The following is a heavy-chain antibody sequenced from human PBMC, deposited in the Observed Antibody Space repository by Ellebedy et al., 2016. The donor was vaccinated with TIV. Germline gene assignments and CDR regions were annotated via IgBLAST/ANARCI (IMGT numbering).Heavy chain of an antibody. CDR2: VHYSGGT. V-gene: IGHV4-59*01. J-gene: IGHJ5*02. CDR1: GGSINSYY. CDR3: ARDSSNSRWYL. Sequence: SETLSLXCSVSGGSINSYYWSWIRQSPVKGLEWIGYVHYSGGTKYSPSLKSRVFISIDTSKNQFSLKLSSVTAADTAVYYCARDSSNSRWYLWGQGTLVTVSS. D-gene: IGHD4-23*01.